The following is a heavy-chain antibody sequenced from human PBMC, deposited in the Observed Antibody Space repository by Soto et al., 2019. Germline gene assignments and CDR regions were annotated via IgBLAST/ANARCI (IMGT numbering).Heavy chain of an antibody. Sequence: ASVKVSCKASGYTFTSYDINWVRQAPGQGLEWMGWMNPNSGNTGYAQKFQGRVTMTRNTSISTAYMELSSLRSEDTAVYYCAAKPQLRFLEWENWFDPWGQGTLVTVSS. CDR1: GYTFTSYD. J-gene: IGHJ5*02. CDR3: AAKPQLRFLEWENWFDP. CDR2: MNPNSGNT. D-gene: IGHD3-3*01. V-gene: IGHV1-8*01.